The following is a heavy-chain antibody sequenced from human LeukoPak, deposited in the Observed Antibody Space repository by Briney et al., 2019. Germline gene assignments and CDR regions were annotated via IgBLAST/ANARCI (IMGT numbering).Heavy chain of an antibody. J-gene: IGHJ4*02. D-gene: IGHD2-8*01. Sequence: GGSLRLSCAASGFTFSSYSMKWVRQAPGKGLEWVSSISSSSSYIYYADSVKGRFTIFRDNAKNSLYLQMNSLRAEDTAVYYCARVLMVYAVYYFDYLGEGTLVTVSS. CDR2: ISSSSSYI. CDR1: GFTFSSYS. CDR3: ARVLMVYAVYYFDY. V-gene: IGHV3-21*01.